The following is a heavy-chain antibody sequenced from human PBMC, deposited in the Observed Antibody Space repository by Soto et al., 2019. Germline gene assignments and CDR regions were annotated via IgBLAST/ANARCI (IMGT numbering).Heavy chain of an antibody. CDR3: ARNGGQLWRGMDV. V-gene: IGHV5-51*01. Sequence: RWDSLKISCKGSGYSFTSYWIGWVRQMPGKGLEWMGIIYPGDSDTRYRPSFQGQVTISADKSISTAYLQWSSLKASDTAMYYCARNGGQLWRGMDVWGQGITVTVS. D-gene: IGHD5-18*01. CDR1: GYSFTSYW. CDR2: IYPGDSDT. J-gene: IGHJ6*02.